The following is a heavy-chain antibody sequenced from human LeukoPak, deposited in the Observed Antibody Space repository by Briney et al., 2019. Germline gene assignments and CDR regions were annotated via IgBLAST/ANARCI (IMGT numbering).Heavy chain of an antibody. CDR1: GFTFDDYA. V-gene: IGHV3-9*01. Sequence: GGSLRLSCAASGFTFDDYAMHWVRQAPGKGLEWVSGISWNSGSIGYADSVKGRFTISRDNAKNSLYLQMNSLRAEDTALYYCAALRITMVRGVPQDYWGQGTLVTVSS. J-gene: IGHJ4*02. D-gene: IGHD3-10*01. CDR3: AALRITMVRGVPQDY. CDR2: ISWNSGSI.